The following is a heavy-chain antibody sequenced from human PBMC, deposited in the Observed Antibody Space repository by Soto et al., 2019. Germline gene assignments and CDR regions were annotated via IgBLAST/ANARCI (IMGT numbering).Heavy chain of an antibody. Sequence: QVQLVQSGAEVKKPGASVKLSCKASGYTFTTYYIHWVRQAPGQGLEWMGILFPSGGSTNYAQKFRGRVTMTRDTSASTVYMELSSLTSEDTAAYYCVREFAGGYFDYWGQGTLVTVSS. CDR3: VREFAGGYFDY. CDR2: LFPSGGST. CDR1: GYTFTTYY. V-gene: IGHV1-46*01. J-gene: IGHJ4*02.